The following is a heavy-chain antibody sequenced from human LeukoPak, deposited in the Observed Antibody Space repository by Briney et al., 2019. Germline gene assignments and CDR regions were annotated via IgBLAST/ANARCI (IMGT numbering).Heavy chain of an antibody. CDR3: ARKIVVVAAFDAFDI. V-gene: IGHV5-51*01. CDR2: IYPGGSDT. Sequence: GGPLQISCKGSGYSFSTYWIGWVRQLPGKGVEWMGLIYPGGSDTRYSPSFQSQVTLSADQSISTAYLQWSSLKASDTAMYYCARKIVVVAAFDAFDIWGQWTMVTVSS. J-gene: IGHJ3*02. CDR1: GYSFSTYW. D-gene: IGHD2-15*01.